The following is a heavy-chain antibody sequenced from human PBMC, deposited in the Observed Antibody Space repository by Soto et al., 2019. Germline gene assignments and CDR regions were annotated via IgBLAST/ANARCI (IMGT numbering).Heavy chain of an antibody. D-gene: IGHD3-16*01. Sequence: GGSLRLSCAASGFTFSYYWMHWVRQAPGQGLVWVSRIHSDGSSTTYADSVKGRFTISRDNAKNTLYLQMNSLRAEDTAVYYCAWGDRGALWLRGQRTTYTVS. CDR3: AWGDRGALWL. CDR1: GFTFSYYW. V-gene: IGHV3-74*01. J-gene: IGHJ3*01. CDR2: IHSDGSST.